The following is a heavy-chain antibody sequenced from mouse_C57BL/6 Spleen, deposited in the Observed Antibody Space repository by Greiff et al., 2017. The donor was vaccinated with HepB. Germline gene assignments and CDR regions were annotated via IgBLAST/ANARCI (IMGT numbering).Heavy chain of an antibody. J-gene: IGHJ3*01. D-gene: IGHD2-4*01. CDR1: GYTFTSYW. V-gene: IGHV1-59*01. Sequence: QVQLKQPGAELVRPGTSVKLSCKASGYTFTSYWMHWVKQRPGQGLEWIGVIDPSDSYTNYNQKFKGKATLTVDTSSSTAYMQLSSLTSEDSAVYYCAGIYYDYDGGFAYWGQGTLVTVSA. CDR3: AGIYYDYDGGFAY. CDR2: IDPSDSYT.